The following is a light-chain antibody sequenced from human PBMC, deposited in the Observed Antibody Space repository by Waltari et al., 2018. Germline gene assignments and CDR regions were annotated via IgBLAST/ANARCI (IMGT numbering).Light chain of an antibody. CDR2: GAS. CDR3: QQYGSSPPWT. Sequence: ELVLTQSPGTLSLSPGERATLSCRASQSVSSNYLAWYQQKPGQAPRLLIYGASSSATGSPDRFSGSWSGTDFTLTISRLEPEDFAVYYCQQYGSSPPWTFGQGTKVEIK. V-gene: IGKV3-20*01. J-gene: IGKJ1*01. CDR1: QSVSSNY.